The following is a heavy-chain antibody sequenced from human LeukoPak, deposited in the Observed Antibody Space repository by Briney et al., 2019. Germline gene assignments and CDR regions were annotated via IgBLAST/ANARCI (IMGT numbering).Heavy chain of an antibody. CDR3: ARDGRQWVPLNWFDP. J-gene: IGHJ5*02. V-gene: IGHV1-18*04. Sequence: GASVKVSCKASGYTFNTYGINWVRQAPEQGLEWMGWISAYNGNTNYAQNFQGRITLTTDTSTSTAYMELTSLRFDDTAVYYCARDGRQWVPLNWFDPWGQGTLVIVSS. CDR2: ISAYNGNT. D-gene: IGHD6-19*01. CDR1: GYTFNTYG.